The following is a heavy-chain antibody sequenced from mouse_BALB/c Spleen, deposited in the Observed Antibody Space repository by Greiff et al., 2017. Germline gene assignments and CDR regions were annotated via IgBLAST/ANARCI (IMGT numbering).Heavy chain of an antibody. D-gene: IGHD2-3*01. V-gene: IGHV10-1*02. CDR3: VRHGYSGMDY. Sequence: GGGLVQPKGSLKLSCAASGFTFNTYAMNWVRQAPGKGLEWVARIRSKSNNYATYYADSVKDRFTISRDDSQSMLYLQMNNLKTEDTAMYYCVRHGYSGMDYWGQGTSVTVSS. J-gene: IGHJ4*01. CDR2: IRSKSNNYAT. CDR1: GFTFNTYA.